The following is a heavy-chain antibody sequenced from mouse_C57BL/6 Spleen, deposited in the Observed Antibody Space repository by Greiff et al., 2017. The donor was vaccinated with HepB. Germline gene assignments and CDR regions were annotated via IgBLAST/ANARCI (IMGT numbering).Heavy chain of an antibody. CDR2: ILPGSGRT. Sequence: QVQLQQSGAELMKPGASVKLSCKATGYTFTGYWIEWVKQRPGHGLEWIGEILPGSGRTNYNEKFKGKATFTADKSSNTAYMQISTLTTEDSAIYYCASPIYDGDYGYWGQGTTLTVSS. CDR1: GYTFTGYW. J-gene: IGHJ2*01. CDR3: ASPIYDGDYGY. V-gene: IGHV1-9*01. D-gene: IGHD2-3*01.